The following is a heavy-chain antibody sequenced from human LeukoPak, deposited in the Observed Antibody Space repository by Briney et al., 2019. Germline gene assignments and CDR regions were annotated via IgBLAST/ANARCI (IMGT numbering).Heavy chain of an antibody. CDR3: VRSIDY. CDR2: ISPDGSGT. CDR1: GFTFSSYW. V-gene: IGHV3-7*01. Sequence: GGSLRLSCVASGFTFSSYWMSWVRQAPGKGLEWAANISPDGSGTFYVDSVKRRFTVSRDNAKNSLSLQMNSLRVEDTAMYYCVRSIDYWGQGTLVTVSS. J-gene: IGHJ4*02.